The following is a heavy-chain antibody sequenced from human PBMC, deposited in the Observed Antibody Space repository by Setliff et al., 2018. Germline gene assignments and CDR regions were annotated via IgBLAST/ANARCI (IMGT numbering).Heavy chain of an antibody. V-gene: IGHV1-18*01. J-gene: IGHJ4*02. CDR1: GYTFTDFG. Sequence: PSVKVSCKASGYTFTDFGVSWVRQAPGQGLEWVGWISPYNGNTYYAPKFQGTAIMTTDTATTTAYLELRGLRSDDTAVYFCSRLVRFCTRTVCQRLSGDDYWGQGTLVTVSS. D-gene: IGHD3-10*01. CDR2: ISPYNGNT. CDR3: SRLVRFCTRTVCQRLSGDDY.